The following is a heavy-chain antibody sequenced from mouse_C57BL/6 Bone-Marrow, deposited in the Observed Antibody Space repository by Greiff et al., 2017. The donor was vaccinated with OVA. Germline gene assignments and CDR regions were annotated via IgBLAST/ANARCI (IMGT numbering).Heavy chain of an antibody. J-gene: IGHJ4*01. CDR1: GYTFTDYN. D-gene: IGHD1-1*01. V-gene: IGHV1-22*01. Sequence: EVKLQESGPELVKPGASVKMSCKASGYTFTDYNMHWVKQSHGKSLEWIGYINPNNGGTSYNQKFKGKATLTVNKSYSTAYMELRSLTSEDSAVDNCARVILRRGDAMDYWGQGTSVTVSS. CDR3: ARVILRRGDAMDY. CDR2: INPNNGGT.